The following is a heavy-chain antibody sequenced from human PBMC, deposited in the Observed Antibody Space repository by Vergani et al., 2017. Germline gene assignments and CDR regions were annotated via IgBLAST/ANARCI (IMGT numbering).Heavy chain of an antibody. J-gene: IGHJ1*01. CDR3: ATNSCGTPGGQIGYFRE. CDR1: GFTSSYYG. V-gene: IGHV3-30*03. D-gene: IGHD1-1*01. CDR2: IAYDGTQK. Sequence: AHLVESGGGVVQPGRSLRLSCVVSGFTSSYYGMHWVRQAPGKGLEWVAVIAYDGTQKYYADSVKGRFTISRDNSKSTLYLQMNSLRTEDTAVYYCATNSCGTPGGQIGYFREWGQGTLVTVSS.